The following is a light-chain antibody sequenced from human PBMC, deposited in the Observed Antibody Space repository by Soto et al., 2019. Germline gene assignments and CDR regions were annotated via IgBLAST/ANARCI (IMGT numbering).Light chain of an antibody. J-gene: IGKJ3*01. CDR2: GAS. CDR1: QSVSSNH. CDR3: QQYCSSPFP. V-gene: IGKV3-20*01. Sequence: EIVLTQSPGSLSLSPRERATLSCRASQSVSSNHLAWYQQKPGQAPRLLIYGASRRATGIPDRFSGSGSGTDFTLTSTELESEDLAVYFCQQYCSSPFPFGPGTRVDIK.